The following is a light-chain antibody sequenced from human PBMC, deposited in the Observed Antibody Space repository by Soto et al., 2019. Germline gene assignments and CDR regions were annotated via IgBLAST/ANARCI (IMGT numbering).Light chain of an antibody. CDR2: DAS. Sequence: EIVLTQSPGTLSLSPGERVTLSCRASQSVISTHLAWYQQKPGQAPRLLIYDASTRATGVPDRFSGSGSGTDFTLTISRLEPEDFAVYCCQQFDGSLWTFGQGTKVDSK. CDR1: QSVISTH. J-gene: IGKJ1*01. CDR3: QQFDGSLWT. V-gene: IGKV3-20*01.